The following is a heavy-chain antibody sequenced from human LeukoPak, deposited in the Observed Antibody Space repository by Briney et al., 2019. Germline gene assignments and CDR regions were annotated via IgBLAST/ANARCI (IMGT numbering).Heavy chain of an antibody. Sequence: PSETLSLTCTVSGGSISSYSWSWIRQPPGKGLEWIGYIYYSGSTSYNPSLKSRVAISVDTSKNQFSLKLSSVTAADTAVYYCARSPLAFYDSSGYPRVWFDPWGQGTLVTVSS. D-gene: IGHD3-22*01. J-gene: IGHJ5*02. V-gene: IGHV4-59*01. CDR1: GGSISSYS. CDR2: IYYSGST. CDR3: ARSPLAFYDSSGYPRVWFDP.